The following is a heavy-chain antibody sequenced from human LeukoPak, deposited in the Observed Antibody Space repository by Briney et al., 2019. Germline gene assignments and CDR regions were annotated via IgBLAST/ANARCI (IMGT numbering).Heavy chain of an antibody. J-gene: IGHJ3*02. CDR3: ARSVVANAFDI. Sequence: SETLSLTCTVSGGSFSSYYWSWIRQPPGKGLEWIGYIYYSGTTYYNPSLKSRVTISIDTSKNQFSLKLSSVTAADTAVYYCARSVVANAFDIWGQGTMVTVSS. D-gene: IGHD5-12*01. CDR1: GGSFSSYY. V-gene: IGHV4-59*01. CDR2: IYYSGTT.